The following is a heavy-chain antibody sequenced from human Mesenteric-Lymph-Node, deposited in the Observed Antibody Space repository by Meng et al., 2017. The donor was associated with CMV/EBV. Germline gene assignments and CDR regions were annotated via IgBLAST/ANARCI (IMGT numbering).Heavy chain of an antibody. CDR1: GFTFSSYW. CDR3: ARGDPLGTY. J-gene: IGHJ4*02. V-gene: IGHV3-74*01. D-gene: IGHD1/OR15-1a*01. Sequence: GESLKISCAASGFTFSSYWMHWVRQAPGEGLVWVSRITSDVISTDYADSVKGRFTISRDNAKNSLYLQMNSLRAEDTAVYYCARGDPLGTYWGQGTLVTVSS. CDR2: ITSDVIST.